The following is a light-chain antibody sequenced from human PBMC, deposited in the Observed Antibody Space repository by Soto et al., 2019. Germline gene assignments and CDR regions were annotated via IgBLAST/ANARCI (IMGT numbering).Light chain of an antibody. CDR2: EAS. CDR3: LSYADTAYV. CDR1: SSDVGGYNY. V-gene: IGLV2-8*01. J-gene: IGLJ1*01. Sequence: QSVLTQPPSASGSPGQSVTISCAGTSSDVGGYNYVSWYQQYPGKVPKLMIYEASERPSGVPDRFSGSKSGNTAFLTVSGLQAEDEADYYCLSYADTAYVFGTGTRSPS.